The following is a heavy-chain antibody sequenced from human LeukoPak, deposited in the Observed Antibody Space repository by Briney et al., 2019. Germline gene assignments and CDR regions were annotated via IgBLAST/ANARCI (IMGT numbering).Heavy chain of an antibody. CDR2: INSDGSST. J-gene: IGHJ6*02. Sequence: GSLSLSCAASGFTFSSYWMHWVRQAPGKGLVWVSRINSDGSSTSYADSVKGRLTISRDNAKNTLYLQMNSLRAEDTAVYYCAREPGYYGDYMDYYGMDVWGQGTTVTVSS. D-gene: IGHD4-17*01. V-gene: IGHV3-74*01. CDR3: AREPGYYGDYMDYYGMDV. CDR1: GFTFSSYW.